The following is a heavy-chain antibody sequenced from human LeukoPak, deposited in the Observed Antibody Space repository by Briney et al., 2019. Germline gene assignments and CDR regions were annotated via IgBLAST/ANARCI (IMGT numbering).Heavy chain of an antibody. Sequence: PGGSLRLSCAASGFTFSSCAMSWVRQAPGRGLEWVANISPDGSKTMFEDSVKGRFTISRDNAKSSMLLQMSSLRAEDTAVYYCLSNSGHWGQGTRVTVSS. CDR2: ISPDGSKT. D-gene: IGHD5/OR15-5a*01. CDR3: LSNSGH. J-gene: IGHJ4*02. V-gene: IGHV3-7*05. CDR1: GFTFSSCA.